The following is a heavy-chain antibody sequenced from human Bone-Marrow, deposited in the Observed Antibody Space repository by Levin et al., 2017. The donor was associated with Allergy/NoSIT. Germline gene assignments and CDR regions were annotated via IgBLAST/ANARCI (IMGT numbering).Heavy chain of an antibody. J-gene: IGHJ4*02. CDR3: ARVGATTFF. CDR1: GFPFSGYW. V-gene: IGHV3-74*01. D-gene: IGHD1-26*01. CDR2: INGDGTST. Sequence: GGSLRLSCAASGFPFSGYWMHWVRQVPGKGLEWVSRINGDGTSTNYADSVKGRFSISRDNANNKLYLQMNSLRGDDTAVYYCARVGATTFFWGQGTLVTVSS.